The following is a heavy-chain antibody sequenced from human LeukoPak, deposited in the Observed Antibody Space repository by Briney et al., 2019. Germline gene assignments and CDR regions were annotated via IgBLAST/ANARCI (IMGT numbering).Heavy chain of an antibody. V-gene: IGHV4-38-2*02. J-gene: IGHJ4*02. CDR2: IYHSGST. CDR1: GYSISSGYY. Sequence: SETLSLTCTVSGYSISSGYYWGWIRQPPGKGLEWIGSIYHSGSTYYNPSLKSRVTISVDTSKSQFSLKLSSVTAADTAVYYCARGPRSVAVEGVIAPFDYWGQGTLVTVSS. D-gene: IGHD3-16*02. CDR3: ARGPRSVAVEGVIAPFDY.